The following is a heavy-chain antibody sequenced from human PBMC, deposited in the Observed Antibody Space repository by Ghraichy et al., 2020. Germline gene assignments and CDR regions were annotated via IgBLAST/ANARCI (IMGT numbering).Heavy chain of an antibody. CDR3: AREADEIAVAEIDY. CDR2: ISSSSSTI. V-gene: IGHV3-48*02. D-gene: IGHD6-19*01. J-gene: IGHJ4*02. CDR1: GFTFSSYS. Sequence: GGSLRLSCAASGFTFSSYSMNWVRQAPGKGLEWVSYISSSSSTIYYADSVKGRFTISRDNAKNSLYLQMNSLRDEDTAVYYCAREADEIAVAEIDYWGQGTLVTVSS.